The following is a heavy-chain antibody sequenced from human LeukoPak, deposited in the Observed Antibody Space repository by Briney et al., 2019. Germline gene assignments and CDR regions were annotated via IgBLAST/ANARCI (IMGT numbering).Heavy chain of an antibody. D-gene: IGHD3-10*01. CDR3: AKTQNMVRGVSPDY. V-gene: IGHV3-23*01. J-gene: IGHJ4*02. Sequence: GGSLRLSCAASGSTFSSYAMSWVRQAPGKGLEWVSAISGGGGSTYYADSVKGRFTISRDNSKNTLYLQMNSLRAEDTAVYYCAKTQNMVRGVSPDYWGQGTLVTVSS. CDR2: ISGGGGST. CDR1: GSTFSSYA.